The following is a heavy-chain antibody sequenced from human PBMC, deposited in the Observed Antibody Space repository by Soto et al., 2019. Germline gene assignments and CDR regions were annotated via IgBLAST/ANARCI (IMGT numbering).Heavy chain of an antibody. CDR1: GGSFSGYY. D-gene: IGHD6-19*01. J-gene: IGHJ4*02. CDR3: ARARRVHRAVAGHFDY. CDR2: INHSGST. V-gene: IGHV4-34*01. Sequence: SETLSLTCAVYGGSFSGYYWSWIRQPLGKGLEWIGEINHSGSTNYNPSLKSRVTISADTSKNQFSLKLSSVTAADTAVYYCARARRVHRAVAGHFDYWGQGTLVTVSS.